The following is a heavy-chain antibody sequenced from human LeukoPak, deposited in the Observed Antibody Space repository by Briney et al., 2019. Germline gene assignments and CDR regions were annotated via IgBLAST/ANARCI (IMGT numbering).Heavy chain of an antibody. CDR2: ISAYNGNT. D-gene: IGHD3-10*01. CDR1: GYTFTSYG. J-gene: IGHJ5*02. V-gene: IGHV1-18*01. CDR3: AIHLWFGELGDWFDP. Sequence: ASVTVSCTASGYTFTSYGISWVRQAPGQGLEWMGWISAYNGNTNYAQKLQGRVTMTTDTSTNTAYMELRSLRSDDTAVYYCAIHLWFGELGDWFDPWGEGTLVTVSS.